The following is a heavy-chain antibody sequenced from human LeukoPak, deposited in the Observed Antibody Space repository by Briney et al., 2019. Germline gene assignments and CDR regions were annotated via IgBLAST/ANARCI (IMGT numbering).Heavy chain of an antibody. D-gene: IGHD2-15*01. CDR1: GFTFNSYA. CDR2: ISAAGGIT. CDR3: AGYYCSSGTCRKYLDY. Sequence: PGGSLRLSWAASGFTFNSYAMSWVRQAPGKGLEGVSTISAAGGITYYAGSVKGRFTISRDNSKNTLFLQMSSLRAEDTAVYYCAGYYCSSGTCRKYLDYWGQGTLVTVSS. J-gene: IGHJ4*02. V-gene: IGHV3-23*01.